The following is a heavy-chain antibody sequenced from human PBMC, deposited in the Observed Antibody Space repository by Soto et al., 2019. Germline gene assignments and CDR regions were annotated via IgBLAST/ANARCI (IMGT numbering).Heavy chain of an antibody. CDR3: ARGGPAAGFDL. CDR2: MKPSTGDS. D-gene: IGHD6-13*01. J-gene: IGHJ4*02. CDR1: GYTFSSND. V-gene: IGHV1-8*01. Sequence: ASEKVSWKASGYTFSSNDIDWVRQASGQGLEWMGWMKPSTGDSGYAQDFQGRITLTRDTATGTAYMELSSLRPEDTAVYYCARGGPAAGFDLWGQGTLVTVSS.